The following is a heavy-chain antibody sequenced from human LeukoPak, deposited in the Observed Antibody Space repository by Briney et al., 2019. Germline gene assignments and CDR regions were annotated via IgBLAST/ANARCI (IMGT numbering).Heavy chain of an antibody. CDR3: ARLSRIESGLAATHFDY. Sequence: GGSLRLSCAASGFTFSNAWMSWVRQAPGKGLEWVGRIKSKTDGGTTDYAAPVKGRFTISRDNAKNSLYLQMNSLRAEDTAMYYCARLSRIESGLAATHFDYWGQGTLVTVSS. D-gene: IGHD2-15*01. V-gene: IGHV3-15*01. CDR1: GFTFSNAW. CDR2: IKSKTDGGTT. J-gene: IGHJ4*02.